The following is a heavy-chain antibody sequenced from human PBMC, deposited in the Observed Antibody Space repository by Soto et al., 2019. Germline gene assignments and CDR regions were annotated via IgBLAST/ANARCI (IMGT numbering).Heavy chain of an antibody. Sequence: SETLSLTCTVSGGSISSGGYYWSWIRQHPGKGLEWIGYIYYSGSTYYNPSLKSRVTISVDTSKNQFSLKLSSVTAADTAVYYCARAQRSITIFGVVTPPGLYYCGMDVWGQGTTVTVSS. CDR3: ARAQRSITIFGVVTPPGLYYCGMDV. V-gene: IGHV4-31*03. CDR2: IYYSGST. J-gene: IGHJ6*02. D-gene: IGHD3-3*01. CDR1: GGSISSGGYY.